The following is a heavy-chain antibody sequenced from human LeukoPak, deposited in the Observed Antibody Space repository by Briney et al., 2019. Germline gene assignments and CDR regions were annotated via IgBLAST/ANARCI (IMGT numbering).Heavy chain of an antibody. Sequence: ASETLSLTCTVSGGTISSYYWSWIRQPAGKGLEWIGRIYTSGTTNYKPSLKSRVTMSVDTSKNQFSLKLSSVTAADTAVYYCARQQWGRNFDYWGQGTLVTVSS. V-gene: IGHV4-4*07. J-gene: IGHJ4*02. D-gene: IGHD6-19*01. CDR1: GGTISSYY. CDR2: IYTSGTT. CDR3: ARQQWGRNFDY.